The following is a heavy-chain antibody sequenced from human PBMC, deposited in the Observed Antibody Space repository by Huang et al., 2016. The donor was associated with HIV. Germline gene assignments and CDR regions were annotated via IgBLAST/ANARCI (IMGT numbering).Heavy chain of an antibody. CDR1: GFSLDGYN. CDR2: IIPSSSFI. V-gene: IGHV3-21*01. J-gene: IGHJ4*02. CDR3: ARDRGQQLSPFDS. D-gene: IGHD6-13*01. Sequence: EVQLVESGGGLVKPGGSLRLSCAASGFSLDGYNLYWVRQTPGKGLQWVSSIIPSSSFIDYADAVKGRFSISRDNAKNSLYLQMNNLRGEDTAVYYCARDRGQQLSPFDSWGQGTLVTVSS.